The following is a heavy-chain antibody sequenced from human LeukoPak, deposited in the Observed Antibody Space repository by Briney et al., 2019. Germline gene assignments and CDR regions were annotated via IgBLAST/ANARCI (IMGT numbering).Heavy chain of an antibody. J-gene: IGHJ5*02. CDR3: ARISGYGYNWFDP. CDR1: GGSISSSSYY. V-gene: IGHV4-39*01. CDR2: IYYSGGT. Sequence: SETLSLTCTVSGGSISSSSYYWGWIRQPPGKGLEWIGSIYYSGGTYYNPSLKSRVTISVDTSKNQFSLKLSSVTAADTAVYYCARISGYGYNWFDPWGQGTLVTVSS. D-gene: IGHD5-12*01.